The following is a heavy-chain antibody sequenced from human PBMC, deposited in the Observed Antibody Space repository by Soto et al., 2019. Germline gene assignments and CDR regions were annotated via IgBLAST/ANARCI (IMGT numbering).Heavy chain of an antibody. Sequence: QVQLVQSGAEEKKPGASVKVSCKASGYTFTSYAMPWVRQAPGQRLEWMGWINAGNGNTKYSQKFQGRVTITRDTYASTAYMERSGLRSEDTAVYYCARVADGPVRGGIDYWGQGTLVTVSS. CDR1: GYTFTSYA. J-gene: IGHJ4*02. CDR3: ARVADGPVRGGIDY. D-gene: IGHD4-17*01. CDR2: INAGNGNT. V-gene: IGHV1-3*05.